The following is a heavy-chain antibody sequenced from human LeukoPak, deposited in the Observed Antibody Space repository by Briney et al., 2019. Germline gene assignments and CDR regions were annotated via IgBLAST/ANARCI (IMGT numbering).Heavy chain of an antibody. CDR1: GYSFTSYW. CDR3: ARHESRASIAAAGIYY. J-gene: IGHJ4*02. V-gene: IGHV5-51*01. D-gene: IGHD6-13*01. CDR2: IYPGDSDT. Sequence: PGESLKISCKGSGYSFTSYWIGWVRQMPGKGLEWMGIIYPGDSDTRYSPSFQGQVTISADKSISTAYLQWSSLKASDTAMYYCARHESRASIAAAGIYYWGQGTLVTVSS.